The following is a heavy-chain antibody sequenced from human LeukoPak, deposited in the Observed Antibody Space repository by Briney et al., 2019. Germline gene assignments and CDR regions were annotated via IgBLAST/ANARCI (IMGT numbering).Heavy chain of an antibody. Sequence: SGGSLRLSCAASGFTFSDYYMSWIRQAPGKGLEWVSAISGSGGSTYYADSVKGRFTISRDNSKNTLYLQMNSLRAEDTAVYYCAKAGKQQLAHDNWSDPWGQGTLVTVSS. CDR2: ISGSGGST. CDR3: AKAGKQQLAHDNWSDP. V-gene: IGHV3-23*01. D-gene: IGHD6-13*01. J-gene: IGHJ5*02. CDR1: GFTFSDYY.